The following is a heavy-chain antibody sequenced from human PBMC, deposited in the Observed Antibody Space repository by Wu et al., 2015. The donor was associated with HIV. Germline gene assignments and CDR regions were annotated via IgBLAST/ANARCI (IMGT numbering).Heavy chain of an antibody. V-gene: IGHV1-24*01. D-gene: IGHD6-13*01. CDR3: ATDRLGLGSSSWYYFDY. CDR2: FDPEDGET. J-gene: IGHJ4*02. Sequence: QVQLVQFGAEVKKPGASVKVSCKVSGYTLTELSMHWVRQAPGKGLEWMGGFDPEDGETIYAQKFQGRVTMAEDTSTDTAYMELSSLRSEDTAVYYCATDRLGLGSSSWYYFDYWGQGTLVTVSS. CDR1: GYTLTELS.